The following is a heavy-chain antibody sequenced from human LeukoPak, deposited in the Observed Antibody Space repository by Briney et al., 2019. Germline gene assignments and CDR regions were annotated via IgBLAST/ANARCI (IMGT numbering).Heavy chain of an antibody. Sequence: SETLSLTCAVYGGSFSGYYWSWIRQPPGKGLEWIGYIYYSGSANYNPSLKSRVTISVDTSKNQFSLRLSSVTAADTAVYYCARHMLGGKRSFDSWGQGTLVTVSS. CDR1: GGSFSGYY. CDR3: ARHMLGGKRSFDS. V-gene: IGHV4-59*01. CDR2: IYYSGSA. J-gene: IGHJ4*02. D-gene: IGHD4-23*01.